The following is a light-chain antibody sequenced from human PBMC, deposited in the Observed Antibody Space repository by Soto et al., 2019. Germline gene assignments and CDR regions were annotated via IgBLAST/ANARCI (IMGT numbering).Light chain of an antibody. CDR2: GPS. CDR1: QSVSSSY. CDR3: HQFGSSPQT. V-gene: IGKV3-20*01. J-gene: IGKJ1*01. Sequence: EIVLTQSASTLSLSPGERATLSWGASQSVSSSYLAWYQQKPGQAPRLLIYGPSSRATGIPERFSGSGSGTDFNLSISRLETEDFAVYFCHQFGSSPQTFGHGAKVDIK.